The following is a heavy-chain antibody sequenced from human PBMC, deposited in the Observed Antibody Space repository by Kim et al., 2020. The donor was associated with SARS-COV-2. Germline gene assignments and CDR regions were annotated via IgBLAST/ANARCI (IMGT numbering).Heavy chain of an antibody. V-gene: IGHV1-2*05. J-gene: IGHJ6*02. CDR3: ARSRTLYGMDV. Sequence: KDAQKFQGRVTMTRDTSISTAYMELSRLRSDDTVVYYCARSRTLYGMDVWGQGTTVTVSS.